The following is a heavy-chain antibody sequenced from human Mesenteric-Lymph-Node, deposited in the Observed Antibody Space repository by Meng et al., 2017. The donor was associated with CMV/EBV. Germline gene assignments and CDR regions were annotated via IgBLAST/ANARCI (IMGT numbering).Heavy chain of an antibody. V-gene: IGHV4-39*07. Sequence: SGGPISSSSYYWGWIRQPPGNGLEWIGSIYYSGSTYYNPSLKSRVTISVDTSKNQFSLKLSSVTAADTAVYYCARGFQLGIRYFDLWGRGTLVTVSS. D-gene: IGHD7-27*01. CDR3: ARGFQLGIRYFDL. CDR1: GGPISSSSYY. CDR2: IYYSGST. J-gene: IGHJ2*01.